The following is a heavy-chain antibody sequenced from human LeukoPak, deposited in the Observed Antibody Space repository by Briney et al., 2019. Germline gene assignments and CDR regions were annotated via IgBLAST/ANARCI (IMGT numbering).Heavy chain of an antibody. CDR1: GGSISSYY. Sequence: SETLSLTCTVSGGSISSYYWSWIRQPPGKGLEWIGYFYYSGSTNYNPSLKSRVAISVDTSKNQFSLKLSSVTAADTAVYYCARIVDYYGSGSYLLDYWGQGTLVTVSS. J-gene: IGHJ4*02. V-gene: IGHV4-59*01. CDR3: ARIVDYYGSGSYLLDY. D-gene: IGHD3-10*01. CDR2: FYYSGST.